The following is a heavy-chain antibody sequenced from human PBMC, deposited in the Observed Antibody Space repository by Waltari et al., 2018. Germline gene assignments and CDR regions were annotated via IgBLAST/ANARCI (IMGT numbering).Heavy chain of an antibody. CDR3: ARAYSSSWLDY. J-gene: IGHJ4*02. Sequence: QVQLVQSGAEVKKPGASVKVSCKASGYTFTSYAMHWVRQAPGQRLEWMGWSNAGNGNTKYSQKFQGRVTITRDTSASTAYMELSSLRSEDTAVYYCARAYSSSWLDYWGQGTLVTVSS. CDR1: GYTFTSYA. V-gene: IGHV1-3*01. CDR2: SNAGNGNT. D-gene: IGHD6-13*01.